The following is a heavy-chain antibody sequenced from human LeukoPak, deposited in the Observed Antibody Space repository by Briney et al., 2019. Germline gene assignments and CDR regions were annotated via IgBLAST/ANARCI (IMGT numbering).Heavy chain of an antibody. D-gene: IGHD2-2*01. J-gene: IGHJ4*02. CDR1: GFTFSNYG. CDR2: IWYDGSNK. CDR3: ARGGSSTSRAGMFDY. V-gene: IGHV3-33*01. Sequence: GGSLRLSCAASGFTFSNYGMHWVRQAPGKGLEWVAVIWYDGSNKYYADSVKGRFTISRDNSKNTLYLQMNSLRAEETAVYYCARGGSSTSRAGMFDYWGQGTLVTVSS.